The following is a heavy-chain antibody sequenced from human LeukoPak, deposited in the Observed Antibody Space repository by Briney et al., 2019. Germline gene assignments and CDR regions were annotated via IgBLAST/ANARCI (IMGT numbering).Heavy chain of an antibody. CDR2: IYNDART. J-gene: IGHJ4*02. V-gene: IGHV3-53*01. CDR3: ARGHYYDSSGARPLDY. CDR1: GFTVSSNY. Sequence: PGGSLRLSCAASGFTVSSNYMSWVRQAPGKGLEWVSVIYNDARTYYADSVKGRFTISGDNSKNTVYLQMNSLRAEDTAVYYCARGHYYDSSGARPLDYWGQGTLVTVSS. D-gene: IGHD3-22*01.